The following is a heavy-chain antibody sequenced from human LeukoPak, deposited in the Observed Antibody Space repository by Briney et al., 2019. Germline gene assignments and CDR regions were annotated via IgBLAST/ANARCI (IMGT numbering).Heavy chain of an antibody. CDR1: GFTFSSYW. CDR2: IKQDGSEK. Sequence: GGSLRLSCAASGFTFSSYWMSWVRQAPGKGLEWVANIKQDGSEKYYVDSVKGRFTISRDNAKNSLYLQMNSLRAEDAAVYYCARVGSGYDFDYFDYWGQGTLVTVSS. J-gene: IGHJ4*02. CDR3: ARVGSGYDFDYFDY. D-gene: IGHD5-12*01. V-gene: IGHV3-7*03.